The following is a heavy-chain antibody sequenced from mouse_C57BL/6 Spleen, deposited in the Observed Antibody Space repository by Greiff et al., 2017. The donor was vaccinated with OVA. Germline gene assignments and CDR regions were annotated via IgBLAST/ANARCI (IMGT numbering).Heavy chain of an antibody. CDR1: GYTFTSYW. J-gene: IGHJ4*01. CDR3: ARWGYGRIPYAMEY. D-gene: IGHD1-1*01. V-gene: IGHV1-55*01. Sequence: VQLQQPGAELVKPGASVKMSCKASGYTFTSYWITWVKQRPGQGLEWIGDIYPGSGSTNYNEKFKSKATLTVDTSSSTAYMQLSSLTWEDSAVDECARWGYGRIPYAMEYWGQGTSVTVSS. CDR2: IYPGSGST.